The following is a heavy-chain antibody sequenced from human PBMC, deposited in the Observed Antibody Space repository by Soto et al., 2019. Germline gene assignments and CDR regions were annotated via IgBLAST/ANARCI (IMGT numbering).Heavy chain of an antibody. D-gene: IGHD2-21*02. CDR2: IYYSGST. Sequence: TSETLSLTCTVSGGSISSYYWSWIRQPPGKGLEWIGYIYYSGSTNYNPSLKSRVTISVDTSKNQFSLKLSSVTAADTAVYYCARRKVTINYFDYWGQGTLVTVSS. J-gene: IGHJ4*02. V-gene: IGHV4-59*12. CDR3: ARRKVTINYFDY. CDR1: GGSISSYY.